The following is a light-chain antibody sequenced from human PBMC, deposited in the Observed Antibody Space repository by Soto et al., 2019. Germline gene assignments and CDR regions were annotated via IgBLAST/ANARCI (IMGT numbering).Light chain of an antibody. J-gene: IGKJ2*01. CDR1: QSLLHSNGYNF. Sequence: DIVLTQSPLSLPVTPGESASISCRSSQSLLHSNGYNFLSWYSRKPGQSPHLLMSLSSNRASGVPDRFSGSGSGTDFTLKISRVEAEDVGVYYCMQTLQTPYTFGQGSKLEIK. V-gene: IGKV2-28*01. CDR3: MQTLQTPYT. CDR2: LSS.